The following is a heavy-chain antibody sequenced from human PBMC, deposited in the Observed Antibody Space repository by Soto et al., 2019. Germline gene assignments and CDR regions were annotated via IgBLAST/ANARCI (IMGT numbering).Heavy chain of an antibody. CDR1: GFTFSSYS. D-gene: IGHD3-22*01. V-gene: IGHV3-21*01. J-gene: IGHJ3*02. CDR3: ASVVVVTSNDAFDI. Sequence: EVQLVESGGGLVKPGGSLRLSCAASGFTFSSYSMNWVRQAPGKGLEWVSSISSSSSYIYYADSVKGRFTISRDNAKNSLYLQMNSLRAEDTAVDYCASVVVVTSNDAFDIWGQGTMVTVSS. CDR2: ISSSSSYI.